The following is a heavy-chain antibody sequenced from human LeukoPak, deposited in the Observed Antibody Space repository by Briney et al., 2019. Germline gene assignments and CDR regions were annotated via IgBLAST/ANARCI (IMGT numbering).Heavy chain of an antibody. V-gene: IGHV3-15*01. J-gene: IGHJ4*02. CDR3: ARDGASSITIFGGFDY. Sequence: GGSLRLSCAASGFTFSNVWMTWVRQAPGKGLEWVGRIRSKTDGGTTDYAAPVKGRFIISRDDSKNTLYLQMNSLKTEDTAVYYCARDGASSITIFGGFDYWGQGALVTVSS. D-gene: IGHD3-3*01. CDR2: IRSKTDGGTT. CDR1: GFTFSNVW.